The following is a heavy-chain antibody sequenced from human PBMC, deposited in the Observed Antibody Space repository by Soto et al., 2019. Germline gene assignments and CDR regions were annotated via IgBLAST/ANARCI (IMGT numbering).Heavy chain of an antibody. CDR1: GGSISSSSYY. CDR3: ASYPTGWTIEYFQL. Sequence: QLQLQESGPGLVKPSETLSLTCTVSGGSISSSSYYWGWFRQPPGKGLEWIGSIYYTGSTYYNPSLKSRVAISVDTSKNHFSLKLNSVTAVDTAVYYCASYPTGWTIEYFQLWGQGTLVTVSS. CDR2: IYYTGST. V-gene: IGHV4-39*02. D-gene: IGHD6-19*01. J-gene: IGHJ1*01.